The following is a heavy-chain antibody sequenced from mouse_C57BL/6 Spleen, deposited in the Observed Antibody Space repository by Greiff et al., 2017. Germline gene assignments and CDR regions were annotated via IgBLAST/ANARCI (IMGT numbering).Heavy chain of an antibody. V-gene: IGHV1-61*01. D-gene: IGHD1-1*01. Sequence: QVQLQQPGAELVRPGSSVKLSCKASGYTFTSYWMDWVKQRPGQGLEWIGNIYPSDSETHYNQKFKDKATLTVDKSSSTAYMQLSSLTSEDSADYYCASRYDYYGSSYVAMDDWGQGTSVTVSS. CDR3: ASRYDYYGSSYVAMDD. CDR1: GYTFTSYW. J-gene: IGHJ4*01. CDR2: IYPSDSET.